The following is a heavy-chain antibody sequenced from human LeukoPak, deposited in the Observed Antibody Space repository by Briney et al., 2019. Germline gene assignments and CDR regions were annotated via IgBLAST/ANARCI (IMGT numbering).Heavy chain of an antibody. J-gene: IGHJ5*02. Sequence: GGSLRLSCAASGFTFSSYAMSWVRQAPGKGLEWVSAISGSGGSTYYADSVKGRFTISRDNSKNTLYLQMNSLRAEDTAVYYCAKEGYSYGYRELNWFDPWDQGTLVTVSS. CDR2: ISGSGGST. CDR1: GFTFSSYA. CDR3: AKEGYSYGYRELNWFDP. D-gene: IGHD5-18*01. V-gene: IGHV3-23*01.